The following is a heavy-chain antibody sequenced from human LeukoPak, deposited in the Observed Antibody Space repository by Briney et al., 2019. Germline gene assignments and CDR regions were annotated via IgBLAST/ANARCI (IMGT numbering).Heavy chain of an antibody. CDR2: ISSSGSTI. CDR1: GFTFSDYY. J-gene: IGHJ4*02. CDR3: AKKKYRAYVPF. V-gene: IGHV3-11*04. Sequence: GGSLRLSCAASGFTFSDYYMTWFRQAPGKGLEWVSYISSSGSTIYYADSVKGRFTISRDNAKNSLYLQMNSLRAEDTAVYYWAKKKYRAYVPFGAQEPLVPFPS. D-gene: IGHD5-12*01.